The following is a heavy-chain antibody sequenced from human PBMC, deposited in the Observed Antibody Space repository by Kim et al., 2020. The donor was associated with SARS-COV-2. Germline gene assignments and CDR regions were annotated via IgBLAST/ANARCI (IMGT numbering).Heavy chain of an antibody. CDR2: YTSGRT. CDR3: ASALGH. V-gene: IGHV4-4*07. J-gene: IGHJ4*02. D-gene: IGHD3-16*02. Sequence: YTSGRTNDNPSLQSRVTMSVDMSKNQFSRKLSSVTAADTAVYYCASALGHWGQGTLVTVSS.